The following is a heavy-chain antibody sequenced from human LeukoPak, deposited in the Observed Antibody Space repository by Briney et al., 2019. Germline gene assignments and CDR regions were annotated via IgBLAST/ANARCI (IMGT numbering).Heavy chain of an antibody. V-gene: IGHV4-4*02. CDR1: GGSSSSSNW. CDR2: IYHSGST. Sequence: PSETLSLTCAVSGGSSSSSNWWSWVRQPPGKGLEWIGEIYHSGSTNYNPSLKSRVTISVDKSKNQFSLKLSSVTAADTAVYYCANRMVRGVIITAFDIWGQGTMVTVSS. D-gene: IGHD3-10*01. CDR3: ANRMVRGVIITAFDI. J-gene: IGHJ3*02.